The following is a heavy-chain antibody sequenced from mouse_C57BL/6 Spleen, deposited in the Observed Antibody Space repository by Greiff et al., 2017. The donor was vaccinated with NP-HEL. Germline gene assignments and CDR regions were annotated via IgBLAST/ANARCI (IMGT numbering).Heavy chain of an antibody. CDR2: IDPANGDT. V-gene: IGHV14-3*01. CDR1: GFTIKNTY. J-gene: IGHJ2*01. CDR3: ATSGSLDY. Sequence: DVKLQESVAELVRPGASVKLSCTASGFTIKNTYIHWVKQRPEQGLEWIGRIDPANGDTKYAPKFQGKATLTADTSSNTAYLQLSSLTSEDTAIYYCATSGSLDYWGQGTTLTVSS. D-gene: IGHD1-3*01.